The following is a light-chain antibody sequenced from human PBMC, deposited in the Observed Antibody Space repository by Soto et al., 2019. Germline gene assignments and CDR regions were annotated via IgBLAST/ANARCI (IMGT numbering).Light chain of an antibody. CDR1: QRMSAW. CDR2: DAF. Sequence: DIQMTQSPTTLSASVGDRVIITCRASQRMSAWLAWYQQKPGIAPKLLIYDAFSLEDGVPSRFSGSGSGTDFTLAINSLQPDDFATYYCQQYDTYPWTFGQGTKVEIK. J-gene: IGKJ1*01. CDR3: QQYDTYPWT. V-gene: IGKV1-5*01.